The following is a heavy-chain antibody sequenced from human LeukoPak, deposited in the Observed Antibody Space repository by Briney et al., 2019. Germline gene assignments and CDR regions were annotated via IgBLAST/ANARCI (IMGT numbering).Heavy chain of an antibody. CDR2: ISGSGGST. D-gene: IGHD1-26*01. J-gene: IGHJ4*02. Sequence: PGGSLRLSCAGSGFTFSSYWMHWVRQAPGKGLEWVSAISGSGGSTYYADSVKGRFTISRDNSKNTLYLQMNSLRAEDTAVYYCAVGATPLDYWGQGTLVTVSS. CDR1: GFTFSSYW. CDR3: AVGATPLDY. V-gene: IGHV3-23*01.